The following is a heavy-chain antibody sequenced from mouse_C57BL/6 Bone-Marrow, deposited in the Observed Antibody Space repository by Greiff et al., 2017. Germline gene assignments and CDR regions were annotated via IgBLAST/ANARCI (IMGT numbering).Heavy chain of an antibody. Sequence: QVQLQQSGPGLVQPSQSLSITCTVSGFSLTSYGVHWVRQPPGKGLEWLGVIWRGGSTAYNAAFISRLSISKDNSKSQVFFKMNSLQADDTAIYYCAKRDDYDGYAMDYWGQGTSVTVSS. D-gene: IGHD2-4*01. CDR3: AKRDDYDGYAMDY. V-gene: IGHV2-4*01. CDR1: GFSLTSYG. CDR2: IWRGGST. J-gene: IGHJ4*01.